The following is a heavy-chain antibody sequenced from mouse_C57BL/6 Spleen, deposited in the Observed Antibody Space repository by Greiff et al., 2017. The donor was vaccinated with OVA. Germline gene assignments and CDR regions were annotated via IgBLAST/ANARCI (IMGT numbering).Heavy chain of an antibody. CDR1: GYTFTSYG. Sequence: QVQLKQSGAELARPGASVKLSCKASGYTFTSYGISWVKQRTGQGLEWIGEIYPRSGNTYYNEKFKGKATLTADKSSSTAYMELRSLTSEDSAVYFCARSLYDGYFPFAYWGQGTLVTVSA. V-gene: IGHV1-81*01. J-gene: IGHJ3*01. CDR2: IYPRSGNT. CDR3: ARSLYDGYFPFAY. D-gene: IGHD2-3*01.